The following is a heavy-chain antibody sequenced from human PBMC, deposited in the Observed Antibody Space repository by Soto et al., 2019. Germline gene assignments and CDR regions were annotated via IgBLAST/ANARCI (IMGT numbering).Heavy chain of an antibody. D-gene: IGHD6-19*01. CDR1: GFTFSSYA. Sequence: GGSLRLSCAASGFTFSSYAMSWVRQAPGKGLEWVSAISGSGGSTYYADSVKGRFTISRDNSKNTLYLQMNSLRAEDTAVYYCAKDQGYSSGWFYTANFDYWGQGTLVTVSS. CDR3: AKDQGYSSGWFYTANFDY. J-gene: IGHJ4*02. CDR2: ISGSGGST. V-gene: IGHV3-23*01.